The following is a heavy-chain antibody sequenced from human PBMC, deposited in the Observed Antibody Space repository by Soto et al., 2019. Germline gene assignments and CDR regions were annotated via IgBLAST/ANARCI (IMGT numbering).Heavy chain of an antibody. CDR1: GGSVSSGSYY. V-gene: IGHV4-61*01. CDR3: ARAPGYGDYSDYYYGMDV. CDR2: IYYSGST. Sequence: SETLSLTCTVSGGSVSSGSYYWSWIRQPPGKGLEWIGYIYYSGSTNYNPSLKSRVTISVDTSKNQFSLRLSSVTAADTAVYYCARAPGYGDYSDYYYGMDVWGQGTTVTVSS. J-gene: IGHJ6*02. D-gene: IGHD4-17*01.